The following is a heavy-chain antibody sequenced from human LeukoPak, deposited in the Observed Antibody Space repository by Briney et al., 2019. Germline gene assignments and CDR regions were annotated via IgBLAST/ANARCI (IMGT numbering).Heavy chain of an antibody. J-gene: IGHJ6*03. CDR2: ISSSGSTI. D-gene: IGHD3-9*01. CDR1: GFTFSSYE. Sequence: GGSLRLSCAASGFTFSSYEMNWVRQAPGKGLEWVSYISSSGSTIYYADSVKGRFTISRDNSNNTLYLQMNSLRVEDAAKYFCARKGPRPGYLTYTYYFMDVWGKGTTVIVSS. CDR3: ARKGPRPGYLTYTYYFMDV. V-gene: IGHV3-48*03.